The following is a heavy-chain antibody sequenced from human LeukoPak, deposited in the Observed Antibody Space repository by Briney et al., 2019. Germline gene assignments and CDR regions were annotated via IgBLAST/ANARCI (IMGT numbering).Heavy chain of an antibody. CDR1: GFTFSSYW. Sequence: GGSLRLSCAASGFTFSSYWMSWVRQAPGKGLEWVANIKQDGSEKYYVDSVKGRFTISRDNAKNSLYLQMNSLRAEDTAVYYCARDWTSGGSYYTPHDAFDIWGQGTMVTVSS. D-gene: IGHD1-26*01. V-gene: IGHV3-7*01. CDR2: IKQDGSEK. CDR3: ARDWTSGGSYYTPHDAFDI. J-gene: IGHJ3*02.